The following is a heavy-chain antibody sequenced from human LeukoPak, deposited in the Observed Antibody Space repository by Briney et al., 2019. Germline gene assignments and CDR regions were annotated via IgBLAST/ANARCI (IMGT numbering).Heavy chain of an antibody. D-gene: IGHD6-19*01. CDR1: GYTFTGYY. V-gene: IGHV1-2*06. CDR2: INPNSGGT. Sequence: GASVKVSCKASGYTFTGYYMHWVRQAPGQGLEWMGRINPNSGGTNYAQKFQGRVTMTRDTSISTAYMELSRLRSDDTAVYYCAREGAVAAHGPSVTPSLGYWGQGTLVTVSS. J-gene: IGHJ4*02. CDR3: AREGAVAAHGPSVTPSLGY.